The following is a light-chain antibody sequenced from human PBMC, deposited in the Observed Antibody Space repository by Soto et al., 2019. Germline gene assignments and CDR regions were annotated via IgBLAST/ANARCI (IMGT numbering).Light chain of an antibody. Sequence: QSALTQPASVSGSPGQSIAISCTGTSSDVGGYNYVSWYQHHPGKAPKLMIYAVSNRPSGVSDRFSGSKSGSTASLTISGRQAEDEADYYCTAYTSSNTYVFGTGTKVTVL. CDR3: TAYTSSNTYV. J-gene: IGLJ1*01. CDR1: SSDVGGYNY. V-gene: IGLV2-14*01. CDR2: AVS.